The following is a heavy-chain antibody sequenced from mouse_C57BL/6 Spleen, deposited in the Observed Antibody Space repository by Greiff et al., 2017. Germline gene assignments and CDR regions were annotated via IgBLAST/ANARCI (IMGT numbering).Heavy chain of an antibody. CDR1: GFTFSDYY. CDR2: INYDGSST. Sequence: EVKLVESEGGLVQPGSSMKLSCTASGFTFSDYYMAWVRQVPEKGLEWVANINYDGSSTYYLDSLKSRFIISRDNAKNILYLQMSSLKSEDTATYYCARDYHYAMDYWGQGTSVTVSS. CDR3: ARDYHYAMDY. V-gene: IGHV5-16*01. J-gene: IGHJ4*01.